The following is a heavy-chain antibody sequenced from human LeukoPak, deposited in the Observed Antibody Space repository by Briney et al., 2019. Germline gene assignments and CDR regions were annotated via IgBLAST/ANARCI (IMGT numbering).Heavy chain of an antibody. Sequence: TSVKVSCKASGFTFTNSPMQWVRQAGGQRLEWIGWIVVGSYNTNYAQKFQERVTITRDMSTSTAYMELSSLRPEDTAVYYCARGRPGDYFDYWGQGTLVTVSS. CDR3: ARGRPGDYFDY. D-gene: IGHD6-25*01. J-gene: IGHJ4*02. V-gene: IGHV1-58*02. CDR2: IVVGSYNT. CDR1: GFTFTNSP.